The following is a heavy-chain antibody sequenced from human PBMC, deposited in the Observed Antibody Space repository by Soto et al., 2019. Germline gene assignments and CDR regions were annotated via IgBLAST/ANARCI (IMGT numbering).Heavy chain of an antibody. V-gene: IGHV3-23*01. D-gene: IGHD6-19*01. Sequence: GGSLRLSCAASGFTFSSYAMSWVRQAPGKGLEWVSAISGSGGSTYYADSVKGRFTISRDNSKNTLYLQMNSLRAEDTAVYYCAKDLKGSGWSVDAFDIWGQGTMVTVSS. J-gene: IGHJ3*02. CDR2: ISGSGGST. CDR1: GFTFSSYA. CDR3: AKDLKGSGWSVDAFDI.